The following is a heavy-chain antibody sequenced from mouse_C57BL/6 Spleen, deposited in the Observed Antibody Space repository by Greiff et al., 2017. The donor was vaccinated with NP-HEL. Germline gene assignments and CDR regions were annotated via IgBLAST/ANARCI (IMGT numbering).Heavy chain of an antibody. D-gene: IGHD2-4*01. CDR2: IRSKSNNYAT. V-gene: IGHV10-1*01. Sequence: EVQLVESGGGLVQPKGSLKLSCAASGFSFNTYAMNWVRQAPGKGLEWVARIRSKSNNYATYYADSVKDRFTISRDDSESMLYLQMNNLKTEDTAMYYCVRQDDYDVWFAYWGQGTLVTVSA. CDR3: VRQDDYDVWFAY. J-gene: IGHJ3*01. CDR1: GFSFNTYA.